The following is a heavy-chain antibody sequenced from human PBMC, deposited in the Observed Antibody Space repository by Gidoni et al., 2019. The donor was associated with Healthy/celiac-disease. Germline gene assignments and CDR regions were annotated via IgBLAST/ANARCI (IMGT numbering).Heavy chain of an antibody. Sequence: QVQLVESGGGVVQPGRSLRLSCAASGFTLSRYGMHWVRQAPGKGLEWVAVITYDGSNKYYADSVKGRFTISRDNSKNTLYLQMNSLRAEDTAVYYCAKDGRGSGSYYLDYWGQGTLVTVSS. D-gene: IGHD3-10*01. J-gene: IGHJ4*02. CDR2: ITYDGSNK. CDR3: AKDGRGSGSYYLDY. CDR1: GFTLSRYG. V-gene: IGHV3-30*18.